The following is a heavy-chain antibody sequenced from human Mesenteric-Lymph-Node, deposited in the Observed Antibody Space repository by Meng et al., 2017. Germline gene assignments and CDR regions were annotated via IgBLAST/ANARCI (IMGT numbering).Heavy chain of an antibody. CDR1: GYTFTGYY. CDR2: INPNSGGT. J-gene: IGHJ6*02. CDR3: ARDHRRRAAAGIGYYYYYGMDV. D-gene: IGHD6-13*01. V-gene: IGHV1-2*02. Sequence: ASVKVSCKASGYTFTGYYMHWVRQAPGQGLEWMGWINPNSGGTNYAQKFQGRVTITRDTSASTAYMELSSLRSEDTAVYYCARDHRRRAAAGIGYYYYYGMDVWGQGTTVTVSS.